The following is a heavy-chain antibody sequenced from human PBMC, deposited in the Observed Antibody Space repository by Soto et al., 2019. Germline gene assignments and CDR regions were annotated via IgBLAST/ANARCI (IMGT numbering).Heavy chain of an antibody. Sequence: QVHLQESGPGLVKPSETLSLICTVSGGSITSYYCSWVRQPVGKGLEWVGRIYSDGTTNYSPSLNSRVTMSLDTSKNQFSLWLSSVTAADTAIYYCSRVDCSNTNCRTRGLDVWGQGTTVTVSS. J-gene: IGHJ6*02. CDR3: SRVDCSNTNCRTRGLDV. V-gene: IGHV4-4*07. CDR1: GGSITSYY. CDR2: IYSDGTT. D-gene: IGHD2-2*01.